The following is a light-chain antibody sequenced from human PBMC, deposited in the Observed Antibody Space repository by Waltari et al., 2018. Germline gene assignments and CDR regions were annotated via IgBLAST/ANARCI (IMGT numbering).Light chain of an antibody. J-gene: IGLJ3*02. Sequence: QSALTQPASVSGSPGQSLTISCTGTSSDIGDYHFFPWYQQFPGKAPKLMIYEVSNRPLGVSNRFSGSKSGNTASLTISGLQAEDEADYYCTSYTRSNTWVFGGGTKVTVL. CDR2: EVS. CDR1: SSDIGDYHF. V-gene: IGLV2-14*01. CDR3: TSYTRSNTWV.